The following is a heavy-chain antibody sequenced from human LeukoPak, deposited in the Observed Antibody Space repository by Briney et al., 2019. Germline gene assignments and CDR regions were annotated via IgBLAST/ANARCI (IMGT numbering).Heavy chain of an antibody. CDR3: TTLHYSGMVV. CDR1: GLTYSDYY. V-gene: IGHV3-11*01. CDR2: ISGSGSNI. J-gene: IGHJ6*02. Sequence: AGGSLRLSYAASGLTYSDYYMSWIRQAPGKGLEWVSYISGSGSNIYYADSVKGRFTNSRDNAKNSLYLQMDSLSAEDTAVYYCTTLHYSGMVVWGPGTTVTVS.